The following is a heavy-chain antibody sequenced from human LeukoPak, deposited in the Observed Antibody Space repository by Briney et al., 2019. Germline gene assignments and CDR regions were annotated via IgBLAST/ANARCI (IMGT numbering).Heavy chain of an antibody. D-gene: IGHD3-10*01. CDR1: GFTFSSYA. CDR3: AKALMVRGVIVPDY. J-gene: IGHJ4*02. V-gene: IGHV3-23*01. Sequence: PGGSLRLSCAASGFTFSSYAMSWVRQAPGKGLEGVSAISGSGGSTYYADSVKGRFTISRDNSKNTLYLQMNSLRAEDTAVYYCAKALMVRGVIVPDYWGQGTLVTVSS. CDR2: ISGSGGST.